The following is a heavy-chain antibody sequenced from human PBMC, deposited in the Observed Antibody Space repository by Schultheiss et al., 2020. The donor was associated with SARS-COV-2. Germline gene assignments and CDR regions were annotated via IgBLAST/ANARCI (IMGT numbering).Heavy chain of an antibody. J-gene: IGHJ4*02. V-gene: IGHV3-23*01. Sequence: LSLTCAASGFTFSNAWMSWVRQAPGKGLEWVSAISGSGGSTYYADSVKGRFTISRDNSKNTLYLQMNSLRAEDTAVYYCASTQDPYSTPFDYWGQGTLVTVSS. D-gene: IGHD6-13*01. CDR2: ISGSGGST. CDR3: ASTQDPYSTPFDY. CDR1: GFTFSNAW.